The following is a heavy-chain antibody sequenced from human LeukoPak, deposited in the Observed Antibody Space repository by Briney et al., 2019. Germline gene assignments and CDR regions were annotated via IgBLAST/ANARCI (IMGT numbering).Heavy chain of an antibody. CDR3: ARSLGDISGFDP. CDR1: GCTFSSYW. D-gene: IGHD2-15*01. J-gene: IGHJ5*02. Sequence: GGSLRLSCAASGCTFSSYWMHWVRQAPGKGLVWVSRINSDGSSTSYADSVKGRFTISRDNAKHTLYLQMNSLRAEDTAVYYCARSLGDISGFDPWGQGTLVTVSS. CDR2: INSDGSST. V-gene: IGHV3-74*01.